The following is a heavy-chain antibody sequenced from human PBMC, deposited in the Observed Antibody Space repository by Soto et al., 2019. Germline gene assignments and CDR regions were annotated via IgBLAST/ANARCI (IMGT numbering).Heavy chain of an antibody. J-gene: IGHJ4*02. V-gene: IGHV1-69*01. CDR1: GGTFSSYA. CDR3: ASHGGSIAARPYYYDSSGYYYY. CDR2: IIPIFGTA. D-gene: IGHD3-22*01. Sequence: VQLVQSGAEVKKPGSSVKVSCKASGGTFSSYAISWVRQAPGQGLEWMGGIIPIFGTANYAQKFQGRVTITADESTSTAYMELSSLRSEDTAVYYCASHGGSIAARPYYYDSSGYYYYWGQGTLVTVSS.